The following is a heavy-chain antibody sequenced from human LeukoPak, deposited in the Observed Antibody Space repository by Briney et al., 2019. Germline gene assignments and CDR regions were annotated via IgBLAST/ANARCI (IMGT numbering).Heavy chain of an antibody. CDR1: GDSVSSNSAA. CDR2: TYYRSKWYN. V-gene: IGHV6-1*01. D-gene: IGHD6-6*01. J-gene: IGHJ4*02. Sequence: SQTLSLTCAISGDSVSSNSAAWNWIRQSPSRGLEWLGRTYYRSKWYNDYAVSVKSRITINPDTSKNQFSLQLNSVTPEDTAVYYCARDNLRRSSSQLVQYYFDYWGQGTLLTVSS. CDR3: ARDNLRRSSSQLVQYYFDY.